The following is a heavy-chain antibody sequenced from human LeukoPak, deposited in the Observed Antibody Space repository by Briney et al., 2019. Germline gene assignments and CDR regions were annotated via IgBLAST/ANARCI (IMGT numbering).Heavy chain of an antibody. CDR2: IRYDGNYK. Sequence: PGGSLRLSCGASGFTFSNYGMLWVRQAPGKGLEWVAFIRYDGNYKYYGDSVKGRFTISRDNSKNTLYLQMGSLRAEDMAVYYCARVNDAFDIWGQGTMVTVSS. J-gene: IGHJ3*02. CDR1: GFTFSNYG. V-gene: IGHV3-30*02. CDR3: ARVNDAFDI.